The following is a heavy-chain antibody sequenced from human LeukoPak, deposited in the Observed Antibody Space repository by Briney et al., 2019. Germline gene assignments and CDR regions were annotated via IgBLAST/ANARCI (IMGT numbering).Heavy chain of an antibody. CDR3: ARGGWPNFDY. Sequence: SETLSLTCTVSGGSISSYYWSWIRQPPGKGLERIGYIYYSGSTNYNPSLKSRVTVSVDTSKNQFSLKLSSVTAADTAVCYCARGGWPNFDYWGQGTLVTVSS. V-gene: IGHV4-59*01. CDR2: IYYSGST. D-gene: IGHD2-15*01. CDR1: GGSISSYY. J-gene: IGHJ4*02.